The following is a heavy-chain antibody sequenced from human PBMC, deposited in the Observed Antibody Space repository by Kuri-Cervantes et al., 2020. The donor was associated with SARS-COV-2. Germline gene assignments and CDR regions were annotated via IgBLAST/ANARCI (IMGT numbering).Heavy chain of an antibody. CDR2: IYYSGST. CDR1: GGSISSYY. J-gene: IGHJ4*02. Sequence: SETLSLTCTVSGGSISSYYWNWIRQPPGKGLEWIGSIYYSGSTYYNPSLKSRVTISVDTSKNQFSLKLSSVTAADTAVYYCARHEGWFPLWLPFDYWGQGTLVTVSS. CDR3: ARHEGWFPLWLPFDY. V-gene: IGHV4-59*05. D-gene: IGHD5-18*01.